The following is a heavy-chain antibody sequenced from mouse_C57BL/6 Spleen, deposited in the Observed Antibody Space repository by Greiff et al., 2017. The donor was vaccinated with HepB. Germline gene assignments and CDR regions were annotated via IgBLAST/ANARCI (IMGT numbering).Heavy chain of an antibody. V-gene: IGHV14-2*01. D-gene: IGHD2-5*01. CDR1: GFNIKDYY. Sequence: EVQLQQSGAELVKPGASVKLSCTPSGFNIKDYYMHWVKQRTEQGLEWIGRIDPEDGETKYAPKFQGKATITADTSSNTAYLQLSSLTSEDTAVYYCASKPSCYSNYDYAMDYWGQGTSVTVSS. CDR2: IDPEDGET. CDR3: ASKPSCYSNYDYAMDY. J-gene: IGHJ4*01.